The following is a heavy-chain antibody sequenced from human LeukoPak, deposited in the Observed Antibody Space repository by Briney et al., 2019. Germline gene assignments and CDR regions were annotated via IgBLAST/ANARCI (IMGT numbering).Heavy chain of an antibody. J-gene: IGHJ6*02. CDR3: ARDFYPRQGYYGMDV. Sequence: ASVKVSCKASGYAFTSYDINWVRQATGQGLEWMGWINPNSGGTNYAQKFQGRVTMTRDTSISTAYMELSRLRSDDTAVYYCARDFYPRQGYYGMDVWGQGTTVTVSS. CDR1: GYAFTSYD. V-gene: IGHV1-2*02. D-gene: IGHD2/OR15-2a*01. CDR2: INPNSGGT.